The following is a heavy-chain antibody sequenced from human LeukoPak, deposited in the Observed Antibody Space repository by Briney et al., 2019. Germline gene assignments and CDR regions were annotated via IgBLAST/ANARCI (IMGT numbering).Heavy chain of an antibody. CDR3: ARTSRLRWYFDL. Sequence: GGSLRLSCAASGFTVSSNYMSWVRQAPGKGLEWVSVIYSGGSTYYADSVKGRFTISRDNSKNTLYLQMNILRAEDTAVYYCARTSRLRWYFDLWGRGTLVTVSS. CDR1: GFTVSSNY. J-gene: IGHJ2*01. V-gene: IGHV3-53*01. CDR2: IYSGGST.